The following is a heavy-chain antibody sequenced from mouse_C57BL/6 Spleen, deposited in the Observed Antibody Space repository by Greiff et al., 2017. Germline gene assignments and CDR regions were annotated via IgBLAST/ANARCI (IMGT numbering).Heavy chain of an antibody. J-gene: IGHJ2*01. D-gene: IGHD3-2*02. Sequence: DVHLVESGGGLVKPGGSLKLSCAASGFTFTSYAMSWVRQTPEKSLEWVATISDGGSDTYYPDNVKGRFTISRDNAKNNLYLQMSHLKSEDTARYYCARETGQATSYYFDYWGQGTTLTVSS. CDR3: ARETGQATSYYFDY. V-gene: IGHV5-4*01. CDR1: GFTFTSYA. CDR2: ISDGGSDT.